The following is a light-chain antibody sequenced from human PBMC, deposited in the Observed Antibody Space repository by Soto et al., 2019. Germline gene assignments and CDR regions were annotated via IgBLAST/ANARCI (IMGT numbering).Light chain of an antibody. CDR2: TVS. CDR3: QQSYTTSWT. V-gene: IGKV1-39*01. J-gene: IGKJ1*01. Sequence: DIQMTQSPSSLSASVGDRVTITCRANQTISNYLNWYQQKPGKAPKLLVYTVSNLHSVVPSRFSGGASGTDFTLTISSLQPEDCATYYCQQSYTTSWTFGQGTKVAIK. CDR1: QTISNY.